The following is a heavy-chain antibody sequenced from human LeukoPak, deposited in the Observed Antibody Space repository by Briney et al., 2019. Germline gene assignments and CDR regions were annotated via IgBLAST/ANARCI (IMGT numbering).Heavy chain of an antibody. CDR3: ARSTGYQLLLYFDY. V-gene: IGHV1-69*13. J-gene: IGHJ4*02. D-gene: IGHD2-2*01. CDR2: IIPIFGTA. Sequence: SVKVSCKASGGTFSNYAISWVRQAPGQGLEWMGAIIPIFGTANYAQKFQGRVTITADESTGTAYMELSSLRSEDTAVYYCARSTGYQLLLYFDYWGQGTLVTVSS. CDR1: GGTFSNYA.